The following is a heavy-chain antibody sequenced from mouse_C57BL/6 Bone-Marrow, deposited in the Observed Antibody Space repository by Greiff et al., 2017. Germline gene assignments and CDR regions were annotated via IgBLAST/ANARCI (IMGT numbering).Heavy chain of an antibody. V-gene: IGHV1-59*01. CDR2: IDPSDSYT. J-gene: IGHJ2*01. CDR1: GYTFTSYW. Sequence: QVQLQQPGAELVRPGTSVKLSCKASGYTFTSYWMHWVKQRPGQGLEWIGVIDPSDSYTNYNQKFKGKATLTVDTSSSTAYMQLSSLTSEDSAVYYCANYDCDDDYWGQGTTLTVSS. D-gene: IGHD2-4*01. CDR3: ANYDCDDDY.